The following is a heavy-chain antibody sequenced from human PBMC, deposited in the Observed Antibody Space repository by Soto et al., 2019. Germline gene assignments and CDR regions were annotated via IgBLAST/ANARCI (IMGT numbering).Heavy chain of an antibody. D-gene: IGHD3-9*01. J-gene: IGHJ4*02. CDR2: ISSSSDYT. Sequence: VGSLRLSCAASGFTFGNYARNWVRQAQGKGLEWVSTISSSSDYTYYADSVKGRFIISRDNAKNTLYLQMNSLRADDTAVYYCARVTGYPNEFDYWGQGTLVTVSS. V-gene: IGHV3-21*01. CDR1: GFTFGNYA. CDR3: ARVTGYPNEFDY.